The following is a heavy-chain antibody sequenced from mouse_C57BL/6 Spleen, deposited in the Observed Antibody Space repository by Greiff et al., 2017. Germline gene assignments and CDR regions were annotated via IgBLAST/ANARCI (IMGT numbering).Heavy chain of an antibody. CDR2: IRNKANGYTT. J-gene: IGHJ3*01. Sequence: EVKVEESGGGLVQPGGSLSLSCAASGFTFTDYYMSWVRQPPGKALEWLGFIRNKANGYTTEYSESVKGRFTISRENSQSILYLQMNALRAEDRATYYCASAKSAWFAYWGQGTLVTVSA. CDR1: GFTFTDYY. V-gene: IGHV7-3*01. CDR3: ASAKSAWFAY.